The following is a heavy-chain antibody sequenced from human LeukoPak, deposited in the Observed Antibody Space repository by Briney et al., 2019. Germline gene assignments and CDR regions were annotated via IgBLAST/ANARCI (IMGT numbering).Heavy chain of an antibody. CDR3: ARGLSYYYDSSGYYHDRKQRNYYMDV. J-gene: IGHJ6*03. V-gene: IGHV4-34*01. Sequence: SETLSLTCAVYGGSFSGYYWSWIRQPPGKGLEWIGEINHSGSTNYNPSLKSRVTISVDTSKNQFSLKLSSVTAADTAVYYCARGLSYYYDSSGYYHDRKQRNYYMDVWGKGTTVTVSS. D-gene: IGHD3-22*01. CDR1: GGSFSGYY. CDR2: INHSGST.